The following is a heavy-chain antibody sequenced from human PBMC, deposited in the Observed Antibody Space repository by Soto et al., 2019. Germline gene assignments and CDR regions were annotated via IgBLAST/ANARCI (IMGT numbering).Heavy chain of an antibody. CDR2: IYYSGST. CDR3: ARSLEEATALGIGYFDY. CDR1: GGSVSSGSYY. Sequence: PSETLSLTCTVSGGSVSSGSYYWSWIRQPPGKGLEWIGYIYYSGSTNYNPSLKTRVTISVDTSKNQFSLKLSSVTAADTAVYYCARSLEEATALGIGYFDYWGQGTLVTVSS. V-gene: IGHV4-61*01. J-gene: IGHJ4*02. D-gene: IGHD6-13*01.